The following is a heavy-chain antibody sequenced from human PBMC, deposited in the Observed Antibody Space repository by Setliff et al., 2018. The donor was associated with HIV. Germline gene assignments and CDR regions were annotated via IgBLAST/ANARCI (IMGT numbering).Heavy chain of an antibody. CDR2: IYTRGST. D-gene: IGHD3-3*01. J-gene: IGHJ3*01. CDR1: GGSISSGGYY. CDR3: ARRITIFGVLTAFDF. Sequence: PSETLSLTCTVSGGSISSGGYYWSWMRQHPGKGLEWSGHIYTRGSTNYNPSLKSRVTISVDTSKNQFSLKLSSVTAADTAVYYCARRITIFGVLTAFDFWGQGTMVTVSS. V-gene: IGHV4-61*09.